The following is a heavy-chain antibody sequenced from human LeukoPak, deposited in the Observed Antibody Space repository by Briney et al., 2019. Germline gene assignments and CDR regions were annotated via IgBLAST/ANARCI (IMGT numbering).Heavy chain of an antibody. D-gene: IGHD1-26*01. CDR3: ARTMGATSQAFDI. V-gene: IGHV3-21*01. CDR1: GFTFSEHY. CDR2: ISSSSTYI. Sequence: KTGGSLRLSCAASGFTFSEHYMDWVRQAPGKGLEWVSSISSSSTYIYYADSVKGRFTISRDNAKNSLYLQMNSLRAEDTAVYYCARTMGATSQAFDIWGQGTMVTVSS. J-gene: IGHJ3*02.